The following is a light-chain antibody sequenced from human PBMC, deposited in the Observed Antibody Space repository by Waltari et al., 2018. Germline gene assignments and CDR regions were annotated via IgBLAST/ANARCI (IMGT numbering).Light chain of an antibody. CDR1: SSDVGGYNY. V-gene: IGLV2-14*01. Sequence: QSALTQPASVSGSPGQSITISCTGTSSDVGGYNYVSWYQQHPGNAPKLMIYDVSKRPSGVSNRFSGSKSGNTASLTISGLQAEDEADYYCSSYTSSSTFSVVFGGGTKLTVL. CDR3: SSYTSSSTFSVV. J-gene: IGLJ2*01. CDR2: DVS.